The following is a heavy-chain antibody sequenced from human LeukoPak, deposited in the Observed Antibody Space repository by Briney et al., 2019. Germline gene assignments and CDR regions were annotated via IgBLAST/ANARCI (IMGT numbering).Heavy chain of an antibody. Sequence: PGGSLRLSCAASGFTFSSYAMGWVRQAPGKGLGWVSSITGSGDSTYYADSVKGRFTISRDNSKNTLYLQMNSLRAEDTAVYYCAKDDAGAAGDYWGQGTLVTVSS. J-gene: IGHJ4*02. CDR3: AKDDAGAAGDY. V-gene: IGHV3-23*01. CDR1: GFTFSSYA. D-gene: IGHD6-13*01. CDR2: ITGSGDST.